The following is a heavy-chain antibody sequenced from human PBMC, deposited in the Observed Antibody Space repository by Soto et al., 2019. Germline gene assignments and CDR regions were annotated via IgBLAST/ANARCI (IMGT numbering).Heavy chain of an antibody. J-gene: IGHJ6*02. Sequence: SVKVSCKASGGTFSSYAISWVRQAPGQGLEWMGGIIPIFGTANYAQKFQGRVTITADESTSTAYMELSSLRSEDTAVYYCAREGIAARPDYYYGMDVWGQGTTVTVSS. CDR1: GGTFSSYA. D-gene: IGHD6-6*01. V-gene: IGHV1-69*13. CDR2: IIPIFGTA. CDR3: AREGIAARPDYYYGMDV.